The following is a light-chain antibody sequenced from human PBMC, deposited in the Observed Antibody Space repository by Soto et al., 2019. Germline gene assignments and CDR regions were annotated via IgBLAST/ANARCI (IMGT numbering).Light chain of an antibody. J-gene: IGKJ4*01. Sequence: EIVLTQSPATLSLSPGERATLSCRASQSVSYYLAWYQQKPGQAPRLLIFDASNRATGIPAKFTGSGSGTDFTLSFSSLEPEDFAVYYCQQRRDWPLTFGGGTKVEIK. CDR3: QQRRDWPLT. CDR1: QSVSYY. CDR2: DAS. V-gene: IGKV3-11*01.